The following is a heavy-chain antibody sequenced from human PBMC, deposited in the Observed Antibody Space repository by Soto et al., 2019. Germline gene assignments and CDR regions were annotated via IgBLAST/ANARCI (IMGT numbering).Heavy chain of an antibody. D-gene: IGHD6-19*01. CDR1: GYTFTSYG. CDR2: ISAYNGNT. CDR3: ARVSSSGWYDVQASAFDI. J-gene: IGHJ3*02. Sequence: ASVKVSCKASGYTFTSYGISWVRQAPGQGLEWMGWISAYNGNTNYAQKLQGRVTMTTDTSTSTAYMELRSLRSDDTAVYYCARVSSSGWYDVQASAFDIWGQGTMVTVSS. V-gene: IGHV1-18*01.